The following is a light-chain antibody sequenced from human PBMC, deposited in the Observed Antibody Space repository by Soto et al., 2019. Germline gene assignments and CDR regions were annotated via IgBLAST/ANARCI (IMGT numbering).Light chain of an antibody. Sequence: NQLTHSPSSLSASVGDRVTITCRASQGINSYLAWYQQKPGKAPKLLIYKASTLKSGVPSRFSGSGSGTEFTLTISSLQPDDFATYYCQHYNSYSEAFGQGTKVDI. V-gene: IGKV1-5*03. CDR2: KAS. CDR3: QHYNSYSEA. CDR1: QGINSY. J-gene: IGKJ1*01.